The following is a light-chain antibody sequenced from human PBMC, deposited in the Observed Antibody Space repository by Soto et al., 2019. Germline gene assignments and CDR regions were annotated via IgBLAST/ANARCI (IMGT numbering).Light chain of an antibody. CDR1: QSVSSSS. CDR2: GVS. Sequence: EIQLTQSPGTLSLSPGERATLSCRATQSVSSSSLAWYQHKPGQAPRLLIFGVSTRATGIPDRFSGSGSGTDFTLTISRLEPEDFAVXXXXXYXXXPXXTXGQGTKVDI. J-gene: IGKJ1*01. V-gene: IGKV3-20*01. CDR3: XXYXXXPXXT.